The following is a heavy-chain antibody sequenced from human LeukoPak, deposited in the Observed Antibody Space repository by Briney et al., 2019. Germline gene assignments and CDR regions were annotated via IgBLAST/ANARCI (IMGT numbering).Heavy chain of an antibody. V-gene: IGHV3-23*01. CDR3: AKDHTLWSGAYYFDY. D-gene: IGHD3/OR15-3a*01. CDR2: ISDSGGKT. CDR1: GFTFSMYA. Sequence: PGASLRLSCAASGFTFSMYAMSWVRQAPGKGLEWVSGISDSGGKTYYADSVKGRFTISRDNSKNILYLQMNSLRAEDTATYYCAKDHTLWSGAYYFDYWGQGALVTVSS. J-gene: IGHJ4*02.